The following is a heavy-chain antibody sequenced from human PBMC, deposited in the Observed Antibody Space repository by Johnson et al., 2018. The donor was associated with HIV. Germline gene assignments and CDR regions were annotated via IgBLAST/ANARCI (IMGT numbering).Heavy chain of an antibody. Sequence: QVQLVESGGGLVKPGGSLRLSCAASGFTFSDHYMSWIRQAPGKGLEWVSYISSGGSTIYYADSVKGRFTISSDNAKNSLYLQMNSLKTEDTAVYYCTTAVDGAPDAFDIWGQGTMVTVSS. CDR1: GFTFSDHY. CDR3: TTAVDGAPDAFDI. D-gene: IGHD4-17*01. V-gene: IGHV3-11*01. J-gene: IGHJ3*02. CDR2: ISSGGSTI.